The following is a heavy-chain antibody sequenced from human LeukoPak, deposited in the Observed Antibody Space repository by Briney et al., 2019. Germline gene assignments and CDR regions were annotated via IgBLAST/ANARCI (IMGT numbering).Heavy chain of an antibody. CDR1: GFTFSNFW. D-gene: IGHD6-13*01. Sequence: GGSLRLSCAASGFTFSNFWVTWVRQAPGKGLEWVAFIRYDGDIKYYADSVKGRFTISRDNSKNTLYLQMNSLTAEDTAVYYCAKGEGWQQPYYYYMDVWGKGTTVTISS. V-gene: IGHV3-30*02. J-gene: IGHJ6*03. CDR3: AKGEGWQQPYYYYMDV. CDR2: IRYDGDIK.